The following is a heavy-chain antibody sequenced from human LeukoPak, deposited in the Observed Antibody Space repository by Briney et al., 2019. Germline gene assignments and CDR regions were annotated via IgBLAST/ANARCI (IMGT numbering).Heavy chain of an antibody. D-gene: IGHD3-10*01. CDR1: GFTLTNYA. CDR2: ISGSSGST. V-gene: IGHV3-23*01. CDR3: AKGPDYYGSGSYYMDV. Sequence: GGSLRLSCAASGFTLTNYAMSWVRQAPGKGLEWVSTISGSSGSTYSADSVKGRITISRDNSKNTLYVQMNSLRAEDTAVYYCAKGPDYYGSGSYYMDVWGKGTTVTVSS. J-gene: IGHJ6*03.